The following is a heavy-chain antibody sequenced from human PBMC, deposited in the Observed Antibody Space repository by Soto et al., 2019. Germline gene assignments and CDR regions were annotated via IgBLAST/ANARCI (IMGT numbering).Heavy chain of an antibody. CDR2: INHSGST. Sequence: PSETLSLTCAVYGGSFSGYYWSWIRQPPGKGLEWIGEINHSGSTNYNPSLKSRVTISVDTSKNQFSLKLSSVTAADTAVYYCARGSGITIFGVVMAPSWFDPWGQGTLVTVSS. D-gene: IGHD3-3*01. V-gene: IGHV4-34*01. CDR1: GGSFSGYY. CDR3: ARGSGITIFGVVMAPSWFDP. J-gene: IGHJ5*02.